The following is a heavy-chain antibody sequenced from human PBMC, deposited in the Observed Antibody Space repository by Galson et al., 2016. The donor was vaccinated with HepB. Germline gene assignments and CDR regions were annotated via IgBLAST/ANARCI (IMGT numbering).Heavy chain of an antibody. V-gene: IGHV4-30-2*01. CDR3: ARSIRYNGNYVAFDI. Sequence: TLSLTCAVSGTSISDDGYSWSWIRQPPGKGLEWIGYIFQSGSTDYNPSLKTRVTILLDRSKNQFSLKLTSVTAADTAVYFCARSIRYNGNYVAFDIWGQGTTVTVSS. D-gene: IGHD1-26*01. J-gene: IGHJ3*02. CDR1: GTSISDDGYS. CDR2: IFQSGST.